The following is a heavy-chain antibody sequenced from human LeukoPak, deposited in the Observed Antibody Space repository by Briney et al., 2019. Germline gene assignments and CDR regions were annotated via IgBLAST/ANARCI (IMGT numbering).Heavy chain of an antibody. V-gene: IGHV4-38-2*01. CDR3: ARGIYYLIEY. CDR2: IFHSGST. Sequence: SETLSLTCAVSGYSISSGDYWGWIRQSPGKGLEWIGNIFHSGSTYHNPSLKSRVTLSVDTSKNEFSLKLSSVTAADTAVYYCARGIYYLIEYWGQGTLVTVSS. D-gene: IGHD3-10*01. CDR1: GYSISSGDY. J-gene: IGHJ4*02.